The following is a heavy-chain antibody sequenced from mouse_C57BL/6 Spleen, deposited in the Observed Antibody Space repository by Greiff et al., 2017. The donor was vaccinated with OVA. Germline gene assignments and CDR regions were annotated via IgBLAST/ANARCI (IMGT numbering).Heavy chain of an antibody. V-gene: IGHV1-55*01. Sequence: VQRVESGAELVKPGASVKMSCKASGYTFTSYWITWVKQRPGQGLEWIGDIYPGSGSTNYNEKFKSKATLTVDTSSSTAYMQLSSLTSEDSAVYYCARWEYDYGGDYWGQGTTLTVSS. J-gene: IGHJ2*01. CDR2: IYPGSGST. CDR3: ARWEYDYGGDY. D-gene: IGHD2-4*01. CDR1: GYTFTSYW.